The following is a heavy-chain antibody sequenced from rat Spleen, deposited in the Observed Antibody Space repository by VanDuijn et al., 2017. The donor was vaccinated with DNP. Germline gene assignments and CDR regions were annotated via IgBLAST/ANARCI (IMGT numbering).Heavy chain of an antibody. J-gene: IGHJ2*01. D-gene: IGHD1-11*01. CDR2: ISYDGGST. CDR3: TKRWYGSFDY. CDR1: GFTFSDYY. V-gene: IGHV5-20*01. Sequence: EVQLVESGGGLVQPGGSLKLSCAASGFTFSDYYMAWARQAPTKGLEWVAYISYDGGSTYYRDSVKGRFTISRDNAKSSLYLQMDSLRSEDTATYYCTKRWYGSFDYWGQGVMVTVSP.